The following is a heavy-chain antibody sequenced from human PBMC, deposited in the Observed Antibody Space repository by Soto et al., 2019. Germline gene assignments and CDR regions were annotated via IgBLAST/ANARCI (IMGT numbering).Heavy chain of an antibody. CDR1: GYTFTSYD. CDR2: MNPNSGNT. Sequence: ASVKVSCKASGYTFTSYDINWVRQATGQGLEWMGWMNPNSGNTGYAQKFQGRVTMTRNTSISTAYMELSSLRSEDTDVYYGSRFYYYDRGAYRWNWFDPCRQGTTVTFSS. D-gene: IGHD3-22*01. J-gene: IGHJ5*02. V-gene: IGHV1-8*01. CDR3: SRFYYYDRGAYRWNWFDP.